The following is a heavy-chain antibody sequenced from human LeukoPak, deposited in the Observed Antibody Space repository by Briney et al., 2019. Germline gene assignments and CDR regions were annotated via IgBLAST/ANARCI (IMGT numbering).Heavy chain of an antibody. J-gene: IGHJ4*02. Sequence: ASVKVSFKASGYSFTGYYMHWVRQAPGQGLEWMGWINPNSGATNYAQRFQGRVTMTRDTSISTAYMELSRLRSDDTAVYYCARYVTTVTPGDYWGQGTLVTVSS. V-gene: IGHV1-2*02. CDR2: INPNSGAT. CDR1: GYSFTGYY. CDR3: ARYVTTVTPGDY. D-gene: IGHD4-17*01.